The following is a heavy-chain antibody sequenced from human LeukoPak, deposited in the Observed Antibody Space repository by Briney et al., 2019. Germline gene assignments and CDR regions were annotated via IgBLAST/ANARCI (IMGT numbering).Heavy chain of an antibody. CDR3: AGYYDSSGLENI. CDR1: GGSISSYY. Sequence: PSETLSLTCTVSGGSISSYYWSWIRQPPGKGLEWIGYIYYSGSTNYNPSLKSRVTISVDTSKNQFSLKLSSVTAADTAVYYCAGYYDSSGLENIWGQGTMVTVSS. V-gene: IGHV4-59*01. D-gene: IGHD3-22*01. CDR2: IYYSGST. J-gene: IGHJ3*02.